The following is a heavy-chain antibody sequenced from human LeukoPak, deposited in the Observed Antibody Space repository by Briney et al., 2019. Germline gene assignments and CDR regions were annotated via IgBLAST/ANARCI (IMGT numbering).Heavy chain of an antibody. J-gene: IGHJ3*02. CDR1: GGSISSYY. Sequence: SSETLSLTCTVSGGSISSYYWSWIRQPAGKGLEWIGRIYTSGSTNYNPSLKSRVTMSVDTSKNQFSLKLSSVTAADTAVYYCARGAWYYDILTGYDYDAFDIWGQGTMVTVSS. CDR2: IYTSGST. V-gene: IGHV4-4*07. CDR3: ARGAWYYDILTGYDYDAFDI. D-gene: IGHD3-9*01.